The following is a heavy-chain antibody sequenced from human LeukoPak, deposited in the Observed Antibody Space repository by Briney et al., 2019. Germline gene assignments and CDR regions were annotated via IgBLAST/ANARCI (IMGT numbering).Heavy chain of an antibody. CDR3: ARGNWNDL. CDR1: GGTISSYY. J-gene: IGHJ5*02. Sequence: SETLSLTCTVSGGTISSYYWSWLRQPPGKGLEWIGYIYYSGSTNYNPSLKSRVTISVDTSKNQFSLKLSSVTAADTAVYYCARGNWNDLWGQGTLVTVSS. CDR2: IYYSGST. V-gene: IGHV4-59*01.